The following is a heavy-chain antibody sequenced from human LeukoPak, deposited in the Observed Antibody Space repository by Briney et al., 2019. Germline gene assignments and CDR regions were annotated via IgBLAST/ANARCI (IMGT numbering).Heavy chain of an antibody. CDR3: ASSYSSSWYYYYVMDV. CDR1: GFTFSSYA. V-gene: IGHV3-23*01. Sequence: QSGGSLRLSCAASGFTFSSYAMSWVRQAPGKGLEWVSAISGSGGSTYYADSVKGRFTISRDNSKNTLYLQMNSLRAEDTAVYYCASSYSSSWYYYYVMDVWGKGTTVTVSS. D-gene: IGHD6-13*01. CDR2: ISGSGGST. J-gene: IGHJ6*04.